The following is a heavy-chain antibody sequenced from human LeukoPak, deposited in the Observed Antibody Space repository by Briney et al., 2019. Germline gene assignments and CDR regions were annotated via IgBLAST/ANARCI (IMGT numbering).Heavy chain of an antibody. CDR1: GFTFSSSW. V-gene: IGHV3-7*01. CDR2: IQQDGSDK. D-gene: IGHD3-22*01. CDR3: ARDLYRIVVVPHYFDY. Sequence: GGSLRLSCAASGFTFSSSWMSWVRQAPGKGLEWVANIQQDGSDKYYVDSVKGRFTISRDNAKNSLYLQMNSLRAEDTAVYYCARDLYRIVVVPHYFDYWGQGTLVTVSS. J-gene: IGHJ4*02.